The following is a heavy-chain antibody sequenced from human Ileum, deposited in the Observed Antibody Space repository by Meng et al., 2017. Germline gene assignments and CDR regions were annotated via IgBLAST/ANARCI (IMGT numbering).Heavy chain of an antibody. CDR3: ASGPRLYGMDV. J-gene: IGHJ6*02. V-gene: IGHV1-3*01. Sequence: QVQVVQSGAEVKKPGSSVKVSCKASGYTFTRYAMHWVRQAPGQGLEWMGWINASNGNTKYSQKFQGRVTITTDTSVSTAYMELSSLRSEDTAVYYCASGPRLYGMDVWGQGTTVTVSS. CDR2: INASNGNT. CDR1: GYTFTRYA.